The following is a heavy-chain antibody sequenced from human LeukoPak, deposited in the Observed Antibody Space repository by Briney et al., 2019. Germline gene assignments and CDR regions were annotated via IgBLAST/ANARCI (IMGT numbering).Heavy chain of an antibody. CDR2: IYYSGST. CDR3: ARANYDILTGYFRNFNWFDP. CDR1: GGSISSSSYY. J-gene: IGHJ5*02. V-gene: IGHV4-39*07. Sequence: SETLSLTCTVSGGSISSSSYYWGWIRQPPGKGLEWIGSIYYSGSTYYNPSLKSRVTISVDTSKNQFSLKLSSVTAADTAVYYCARANYDILTGYFRNFNWFDPWGQGTLVTVSS. D-gene: IGHD3-9*01.